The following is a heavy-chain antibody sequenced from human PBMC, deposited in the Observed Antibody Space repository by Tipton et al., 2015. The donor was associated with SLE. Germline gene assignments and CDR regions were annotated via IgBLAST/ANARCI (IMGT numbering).Heavy chain of an antibody. V-gene: IGHV4-39*01. CDR2: IYHSGST. CDR1: GGSISSSSYY. Sequence: TLSLTCTVSGGSISSSSYYWGWIRQPPGKGLEWIGSIYHSGSTYYNPSLKSRPTISVDTSKNQFSLKLSSVTAADTAVYYCARTGSLYSSGWYQWGQGTLVTVSS. J-gene: IGHJ4*02. D-gene: IGHD6-19*01. CDR3: ARTGSLYSSGWYQ.